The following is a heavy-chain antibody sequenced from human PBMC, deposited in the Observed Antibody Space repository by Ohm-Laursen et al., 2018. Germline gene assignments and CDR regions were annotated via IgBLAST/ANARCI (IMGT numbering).Heavy chain of an antibody. V-gene: IGHV1-2*02. CDR2: INPNSGGT. CDR3: ARDMTGTHRCYAY. CDR1: GYTFTGYY. J-gene: IGHJ4*02. Sequence: GSSVKVSCKASGYTFTGYYLHWVRQAPGQGLEWVGWINPNSGGTNYAQKFQGRVTMTRDTSISTAYMELSSLRSDDTAMYYCARDMTGTHRCYAYWGQGTLVTVSS. D-gene: IGHD3-9*01.